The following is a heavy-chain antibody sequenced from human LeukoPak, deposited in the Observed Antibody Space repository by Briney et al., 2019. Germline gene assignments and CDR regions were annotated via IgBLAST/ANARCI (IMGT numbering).Heavy chain of an antibody. CDR1: GFIFSDYN. Sequence: PGGSLRLSCAASGFIFSDYNMHWVRQVPGKGLEWVSIIRGDGGRTSYADSVKGRVTISRDNSKNSLYLQMNSLRTEDTAFYYCAKDVSGSIVSWGQRTLVSVSS. V-gene: IGHV3-43*02. J-gene: IGHJ4*02. D-gene: IGHD5/OR15-5a*01. CDR2: IRGDGGRT. CDR3: AKDVSGSIVS.